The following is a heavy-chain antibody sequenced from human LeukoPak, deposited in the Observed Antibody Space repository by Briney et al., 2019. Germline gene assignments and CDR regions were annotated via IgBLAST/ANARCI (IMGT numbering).Heavy chain of an antibody. D-gene: IGHD6-25*01. CDR2: IYYSGST. CDR1: GGSISSGDYY. J-gene: IGHJ4*02. Sequence: SQTLSLTCTVSGGSISSGDYYWSWIRQPPGKGLEWIGYIYYSGSTYFNPSLKSRVTISVDTSKNQFSLKLSSVTAADTAVYYCARRQRLAPFDYWGQGTLVTVSS. CDR3: ARRQRLAPFDY. V-gene: IGHV4-30-4*08.